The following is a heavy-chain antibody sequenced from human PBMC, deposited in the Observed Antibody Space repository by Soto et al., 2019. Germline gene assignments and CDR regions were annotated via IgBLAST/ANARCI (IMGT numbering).Heavy chain of an antibody. J-gene: IGHJ4*02. Sequence: SLRLSCAASGFTFSSYTMSWVRQAPGKGLEWVSSISGSSGFIYYADSVKGRFTISRDNAKNSLYLQMSSLRAEDTAIYYCARDLVSRSLDYWGQGTLVTVSS. V-gene: IGHV3-21*01. CDR3: ARDLVSRSLDY. D-gene: IGHD6-13*01. CDR2: ISGSSGFI. CDR1: GFTFSSYT.